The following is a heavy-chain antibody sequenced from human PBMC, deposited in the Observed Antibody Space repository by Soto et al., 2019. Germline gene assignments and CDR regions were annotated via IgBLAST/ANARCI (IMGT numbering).Heavy chain of an antibody. J-gene: IGHJ6*02. CDR1: GFSLSTSGVG. CDR3: AHTPGESYHYGMDV. V-gene: IGHV2-5*02. CDR2: IYWDDDK. Sequence: QITLKESGPTLVKPTQTLTLTCTFSGFSLSTSGVGMGWIRQPPGKALEWLALIYWDDDKRYSPSLKSRLTITKDTSKNHVVLTMTNMDPVDTATYYCAHTPGESYHYGMDVWGQGTTVTVSS.